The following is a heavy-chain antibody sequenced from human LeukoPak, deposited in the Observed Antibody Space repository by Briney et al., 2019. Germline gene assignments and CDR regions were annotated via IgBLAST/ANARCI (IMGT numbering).Heavy chain of an antibody. J-gene: IGHJ6*02. V-gene: IGHV3-30*03. D-gene: IGHD3-10*01. CDR2: ISYDGSNK. Sequence: GGSLRLSCAASGFTFSSYSLNWVRQAPGKGLEWVAVISYDGSNKYYADSVKGRFTISKDNSKNTLYLQMNSLRAEDTAVYYCARDGSRRGSGSYGMDVWGQGTTVTVSS. CDR1: GFTFSSYS. CDR3: ARDGSRRGSGSYGMDV.